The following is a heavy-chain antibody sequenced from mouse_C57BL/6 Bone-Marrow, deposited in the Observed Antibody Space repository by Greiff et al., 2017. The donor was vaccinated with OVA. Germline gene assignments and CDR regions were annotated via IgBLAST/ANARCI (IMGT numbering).Heavy chain of an antibody. D-gene: IGHD2-1*01. CDR3: ARHGNYGYYFDY. CDR1: DSEVFPIAY. CDR2: ILPSIGRT. J-gene: IGHJ2*01. Sequence: VQLQQSGSELRSPGSSVKLSCKDFDSEVFPIAYMSWVRQKPGHGFEWIGGILPSIGRTIYGEKFEDKATLDADTLSNTAYLELNSLTSEDSAIYYCARHGNYGYYFDYWGQGTTLTVSS. V-gene: IGHV15-2*01.